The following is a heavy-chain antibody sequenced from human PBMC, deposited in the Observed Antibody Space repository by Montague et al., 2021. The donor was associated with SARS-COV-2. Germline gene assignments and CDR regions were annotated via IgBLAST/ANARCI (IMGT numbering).Heavy chain of an antibody. V-gene: IGHV4-4*08. CDR3: ARTSKYSYGIYYYGMDV. D-gene: IGHD5-18*01. CDR2: SYVSGSR. Sequence: SETLSLTCTVSGGSISSYCCNWIWQRQGTGQEWIWISYVSGSRNHNSTLTLRVPISVDTSKNQFSLKLSSVTVADTAVYYCARTSKYSYGIYYYGMDVWGQGTTVTVSS. J-gene: IGHJ6*02. CDR1: GGSISSYC.